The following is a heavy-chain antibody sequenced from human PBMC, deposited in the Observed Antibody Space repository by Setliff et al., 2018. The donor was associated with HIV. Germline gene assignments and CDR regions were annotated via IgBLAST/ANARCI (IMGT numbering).Heavy chain of an antibody. V-gene: IGHV3-72*01. J-gene: IGHJ4*02. CDR3: VRAAAGLDV. CDR1: GFSLSDYY. CDR2: TRNRANNYIT. Sequence: GGSLRLSCAVSGFSLSDYYMDWVRQAPGKGLEWVGRTRNRANNYITDYATSVQGRFTISRDYSKDSLFLQMDNLETEDTAVYYCVRAAAGLDVWSQEIRVTVSS.